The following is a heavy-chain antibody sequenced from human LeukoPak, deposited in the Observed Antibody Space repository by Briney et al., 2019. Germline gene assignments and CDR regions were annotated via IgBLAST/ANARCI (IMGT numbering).Heavy chain of an antibody. CDR1: GGSISSYY. J-gene: IGHJ4*02. Sequence: SETLSLTFTVSGGSISSYYWSWIRQPAGKGLEWIGRIYTSGSTNYNPSLKSRVTMSVDTSKNQFSLKLSPVTAADTAVYYCARGGALRGYFDYWGQGTLVTVSS. CDR2: IYTSGST. D-gene: IGHD4-17*01. V-gene: IGHV4-4*07. CDR3: ARGGALRGYFDY.